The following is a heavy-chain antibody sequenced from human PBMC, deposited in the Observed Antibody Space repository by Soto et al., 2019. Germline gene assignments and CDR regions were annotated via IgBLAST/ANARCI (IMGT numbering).Heavy chain of an antibody. D-gene: IGHD2-15*01. CDR2: INPDNGNT. CDR3: ARGIATGQLDP. CDR1: GYTYSRYT. J-gene: IGHJ5*02. Sequence: ALLNRSWKGSGYTYSRYTMNRVRQAPGQRLEWMGWINPDNGNTKSSQKFQDRVIITRDTSASTAYMDLSSLRSEDTAVYYCARGIATGQLDPWGQGTLVTVSS. V-gene: IGHV1-3*01.